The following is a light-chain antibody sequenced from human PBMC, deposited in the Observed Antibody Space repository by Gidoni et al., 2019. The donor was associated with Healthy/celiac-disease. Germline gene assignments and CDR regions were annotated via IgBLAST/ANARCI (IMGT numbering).Light chain of an antibody. Sequence: EIVLTQSPATLSLSPGERATLSCRASQSVSSYLAWYQQKPGQAPRLLIYDASNRATGIPARFSGSGSGTHFTLTISGLEPEDFAVYYCQQRSNWPYTFGQGTKLEIK. CDR3: QQRSNWPYT. CDR1: QSVSSY. V-gene: IGKV3-11*01. CDR2: DAS. J-gene: IGKJ2*01.